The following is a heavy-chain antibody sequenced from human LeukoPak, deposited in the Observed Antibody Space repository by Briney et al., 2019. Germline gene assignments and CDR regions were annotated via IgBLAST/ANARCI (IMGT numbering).Heavy chain of an antibody. CDR3: APRIAAAGKAFDP. CDR2: ISSSSSYI. J-gene: IGHJ5*02. V-gene: IGHV3-21*01. Sequence: GGSLRLSCAASGFTFSSYSMNWVRQAPGKGLEWVSSISSSSSYIYYADSVKGRFTISRDNAKNSLYLQMNSLRAEDTAVYYCAPRIAAAGKAFDPWGQGTLVSVSS. D-gene: IGHD6-13*01. CDR1: GFTFSSYS.